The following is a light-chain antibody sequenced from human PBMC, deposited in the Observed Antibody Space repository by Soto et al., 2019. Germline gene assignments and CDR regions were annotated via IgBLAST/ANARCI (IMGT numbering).Light chain of an antibody. V-gene: IGKV1-5*01. J-gene: IGKJ3*01. CDR1: QDINRW. CDR3: QKYNSAPQT. Sequence: DIQMTQSPSTLSASVGDRVTITCRASQDINRWLAWYQQKPGKAPKILIYNADTLESGVPSRFSGSGYGTEFTLTISSLQPDDVATYYCQKYNSAPQTFGPGTKVDIK. CDR2: NAD.